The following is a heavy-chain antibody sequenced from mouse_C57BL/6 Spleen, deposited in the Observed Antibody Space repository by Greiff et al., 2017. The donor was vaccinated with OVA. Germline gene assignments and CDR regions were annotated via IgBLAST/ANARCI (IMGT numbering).Heavy chain of an antibody. CDR1: GYTFTEYT. CDR2: FYPGSGSI. J-gene: IGHJ2*01. Sequence: QVQLQQSGAELVKPGASVKLSCKASGYTFTEYTIHWVKQRSGQGLEWIGWFYPGSGSIKYNEKFKDKATLTADKSSSTVYMGLRRLTSEDSAVYFCARHEESYDFYYNYFDYWGQGTTLTVSS. V-gene: IGHV1-62-2*01. CDR3: ARHEESYDFYYNYFDY. D-gene: IGHD2-3*01.